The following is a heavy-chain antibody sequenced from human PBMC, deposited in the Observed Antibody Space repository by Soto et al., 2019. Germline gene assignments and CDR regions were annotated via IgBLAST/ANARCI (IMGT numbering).Heavy chain of an antibody. CDR2: ISSTSSAR. V-gene: IGHV3-48*02. Sequence: GGSLRLSCAASGFTFSVHSMNWVRRAPGKGLEWVSYISSTSSARYYADSVRGRFTISRDNVKYSLYLQMNSLTDEDTAVYYCARDSDIYYGMDVWGQGTAVTVSS. D-gene: IGHD3-9*01. CDR1: GFTFSVHS. J-gene: IGHJ6*02. CDR3: ARDSDIYYGMDV.